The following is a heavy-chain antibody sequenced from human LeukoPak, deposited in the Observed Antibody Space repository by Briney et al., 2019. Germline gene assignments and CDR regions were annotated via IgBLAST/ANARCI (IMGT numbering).Heavy chain of an antibody. J-gene: IGHJ3*02. Sequence: SETLSLTCTVSGGSISSGSYYWNWIRQPAGKGLEWIGRIYSSGSTNYNPSLKSRVTMSADTSKNQFSLKLSSVTAADTAVYYCARQNGGAFDIWGQGTMVTVSS. CDR1: GGSISSGSYY. V-gene: IGHV4-61*02. CDR2: IYSSGST. D-gene: IGHD3-16*01. CDR3: ARQNGGAFDI.